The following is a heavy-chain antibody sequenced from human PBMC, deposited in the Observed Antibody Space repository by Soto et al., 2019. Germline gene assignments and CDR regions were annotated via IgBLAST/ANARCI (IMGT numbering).Heavy chain of an antibody. D-gene: IGHD1-1*01. CDR2: MSHSGGT. J-gene: IGHJ3*02. CDR1: GGFVSSGSYY. CDR3: ARVEGGTATTVVDAFDI. V-gene: IGHV4-34*01. Sequence: QVQLQQWGAGLLKPSETLSLTCAVYGGFVSSGSYYWSWIRQPPGKGLEWIGEMSHSGGTDFNPSLKSRVTISVDTSKNQFSLKISSVNAAERALYYCARVEGGTATTVVDAFDIWGPGTMVTVSS.